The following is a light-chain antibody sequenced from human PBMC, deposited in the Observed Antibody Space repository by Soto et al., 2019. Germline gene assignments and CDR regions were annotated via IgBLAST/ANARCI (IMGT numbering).Light chain of an antibody. Sequence: QSVLSQPPSVSGTPGQRITISCSGSSSNIGSNTVNWYQQLPGTAPKVLIYSNYQRPSGVPDRFSGSKSGTSASLAISGLQSEDEADYYCAAWDDSLNGHWVFGGGTKLTVL. CDR1: SSNIGSNT. V-gene: IGLV1-44*01. J-gene: IGLJ3*02. CDR2: SNY. CDR3: AAWDDSLNGHWV.